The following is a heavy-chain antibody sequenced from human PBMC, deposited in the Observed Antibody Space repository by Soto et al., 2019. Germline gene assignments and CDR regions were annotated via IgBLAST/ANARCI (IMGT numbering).Heavy chain of an antibody. CDR2: IYYSGST. CDR3: ARSYYYDSSGYTLFDY. J-gene: IGHJ4*02. CDR1: GGSISSYY. V-gene: IGHV4-59*01. Sequence: SETLSLTCTVSGGSISSYYWSWIRQPPGKGLEWIGYIYYSGSTNYNPSLKSRVTISVDTSKNQFSLKLSSVTAADTAVYYCARSYYYDSSGYTLFDYWGQGTLVTVS. D-gene: IGHD3-22*01.